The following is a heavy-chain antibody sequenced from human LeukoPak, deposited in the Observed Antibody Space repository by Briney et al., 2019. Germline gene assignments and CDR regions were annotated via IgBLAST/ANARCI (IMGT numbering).Heavy chain of an antibody. CDR2: VDPEDGET. Sequence: ASVKVSCKVSGYTLTELSMHWVRQAPGRGLEGMGGVDPEDGETIYAQKFQGRVTMTEDTSTDTAYMELSSLTSEDTAVYYCATLDGGPLYCSGGSCSRYNWFDPWGQGTLVTVSS. CDR3: ATLDGGPLYCSGGSCSRYNWFDP. J-gene: IGHJ5*02. D-gene: IGHD2-15*01. CDR1: GYTLTELS. V-gene: IGHV1-24*01.